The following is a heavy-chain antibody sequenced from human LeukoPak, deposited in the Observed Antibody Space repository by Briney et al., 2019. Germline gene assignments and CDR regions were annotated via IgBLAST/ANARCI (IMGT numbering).Heavy chain of an antibody. CDR1: GGTFSSYA. V-gene: IGHV1-69*05. D-gene: IGHD2-8*01. CDR2: IIPIFGTA. CDR3: AGGVNCTNGVCYTHYFDY. J-gene: IGHJ4*02. Sequence: SVKVSXKASGGTFSSYAISWVRQAPGQGLEWMGGIIPIFGTANYAQKFQGRVTITTDESTSTAYMELSSLRSEDTAVYYCAGGVNCTNGVCYTHYFDYWGQGTLVTVSS.